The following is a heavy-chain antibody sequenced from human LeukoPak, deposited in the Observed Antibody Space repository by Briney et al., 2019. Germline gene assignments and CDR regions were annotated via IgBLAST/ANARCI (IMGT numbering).Heavy chain of an antibody. J-gene: IGHJ6*02. D-gene: IGHD2-15*01. Sequence: GGSLRLSCAASGFTVSSNYMSWVRQAPGKGLEWVSVIYSGGSTYYADSVKGRFTIPRDNSKNTLYLQMNSLRAEDTAVYYCARENALHCSGGSCYLIGYYGMDVWGQGTTVTVSS. CDR2: IYSGGST. V-gene: IGHV3-53*01. CDR1: GFTVSSNY. CDR3: ARENALHCSGGSCYLIGYYGMDV.